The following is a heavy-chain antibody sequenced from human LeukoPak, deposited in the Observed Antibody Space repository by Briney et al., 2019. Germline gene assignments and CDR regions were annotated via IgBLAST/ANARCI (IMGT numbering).Heavy chain of an antibody. CDR1: GFSFSSYA. J-gene: IGHJ5*02. D-gene: IGHD1-14*01. CDR3: ARSMEPADWTLDP. Sequence: PGRSLRLSCTASGFSFSSYAMHWVRQAPGKGLEGVAGISYDGRNKYFVDSVKGRFTISRDNSENTLYLQMDSLRTEDTAIYYCARSMEPADWTLDPWGQGTLVTVSS. CDR2: ISYDGRNK. V-gene: IGHV3-30*04.